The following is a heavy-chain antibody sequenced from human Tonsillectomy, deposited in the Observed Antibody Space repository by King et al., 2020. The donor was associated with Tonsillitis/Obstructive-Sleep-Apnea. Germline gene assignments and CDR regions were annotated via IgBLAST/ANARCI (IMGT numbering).Heavy chain of an antibody. D-gene: IGHD3-10*01. CDR2: ISWNSGSI. V-gene: IGHV3-9*01. CDR3: AKDTRSGSYSGDAFDI. J-gene: IGHJ3*02. Sequence: VQLVESGGGLVQPGRSLRLSCAASGFNFDDYAMHWVRHAPGKGLEWVSGISWNSGSIGYADSVKGRFIISRDNAKNSLYLQMNSLRPEDTALYYCAKDTRSGSYSGDAFDIWGQGTMVTVSS. CDR1: GFNFDDYA.